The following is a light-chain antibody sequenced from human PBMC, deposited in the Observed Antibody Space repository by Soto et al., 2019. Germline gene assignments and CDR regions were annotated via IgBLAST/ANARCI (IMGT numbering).Light chain of an antibody. V-gene: IGKV3-11*01. Sequence: IVGTQSPGTLSLSPGERATLSCSASQSVSSYLAWYQQKPGQAPRLLIYDASSRATGIPARFSGSGSGTDFTLTISSLEPEDFAVYYCQQYGSSPWTFGQGTKVDI. CDR1: QSVSSY. CDR2: DAS. J-gene: IGKJ1*01. CDR3: QQYGSSPWT.